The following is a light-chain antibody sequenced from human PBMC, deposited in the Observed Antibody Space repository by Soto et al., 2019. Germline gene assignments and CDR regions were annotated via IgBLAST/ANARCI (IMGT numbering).Light chain of an antibody. J-gene: IGLJ1*01. CDR1: NIGNKR. V-gene: IGLV3-21*04. CDR3: QVWDIMTDNYV. Sequence: SYELTQPPSVSVAPEKTATITCGGNNIGNKRVHWYRQKPGQAPVLLISYDSDRPSGIPERFSGSNSENTATLTISRVEAGDEADYYCQVWDIMTDNYVFGSGTKPPS. CDR2: YDS.